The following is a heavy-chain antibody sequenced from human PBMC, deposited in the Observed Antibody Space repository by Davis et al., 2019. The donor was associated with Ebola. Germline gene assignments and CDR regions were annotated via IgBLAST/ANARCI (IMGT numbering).Heavy chain of an antibody. CDR3: ARNTFGGVTDV. Sequence: AASVTVSCKASGGTFSSYAISWVRQAPGQGLEWMGRIIPILGIANYAQKFQGRVTITADESTSTAYMELSSLRSEDTAVYYCARNTFGGVTDVWGQGTTVTVSS. CDR2: IIPILGIA. J-gene: IGHJ6*02. CDR1: GGTFSSYA. D-gene: IGHD3-16*01. V-gene: IGHV1-69*04.